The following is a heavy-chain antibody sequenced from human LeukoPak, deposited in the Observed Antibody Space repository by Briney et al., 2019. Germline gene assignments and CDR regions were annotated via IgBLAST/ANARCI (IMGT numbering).Heavy chain of an antibody. CDR2: ISAYNGNT. D-gene: IGHD2-21*01. CDR3: ARSSSVTIPGYYFDY. Sequence: GASVKGSCKASDYTFTSYGISWVRQAPGQGLEWMGWISAYNGNTNYAQKFQGRVTVTTDTSTSTAYMELRSLRSDDTAVYYCARSSSVTIPGYYFDYWGQGTLVTVSS. V-gene: IGHV1-18*01. J-gene: IGHJ4*02. CDR1: DYTFTSYG.